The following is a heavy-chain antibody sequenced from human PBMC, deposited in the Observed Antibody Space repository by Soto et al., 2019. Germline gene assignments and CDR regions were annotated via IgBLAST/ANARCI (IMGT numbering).Heavy chain of an antibody. D-gene: IGHD1-1*01. CDR1: GFTFTNYC. Sequence: SGGSLRLSCAASGFTFTNYCMNWVRQPPGKGLEWVANIKHLESEKFYVGSVRGRFTISRDNAKNSVYLQMDSLRAEDTAVYYCARHAYNFPTFDYWGQGTLVTVSS. J-gene: IGHJ4*02. CDR3: ARHAYNFPTFDY. CDR2: IKHLESEK. V-gene: IGHV3-7*01.